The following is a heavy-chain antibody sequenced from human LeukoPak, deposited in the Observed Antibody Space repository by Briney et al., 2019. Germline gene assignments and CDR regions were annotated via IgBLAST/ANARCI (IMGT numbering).Heavy chain of an antibody. J-gene: IGHJ3*02. V-gene: IGHV1-18*01. CDR3: ARVYYDFWSGYPNDAFDI. D-gene: IGHD3-3*01. CDR2: ISAYNGNT. Sequence: ASVKVSCKASGGTFSSYAISWVRQAPGQGLEWMGGISAYNGNTNYAQKLQGRVTMTTDTSTSTAYMELRSLRSDDTAVYYCARVYYDFWSGYPNDAFDIWGQGTMVTVSS. CDR1: GGTFSSYA.